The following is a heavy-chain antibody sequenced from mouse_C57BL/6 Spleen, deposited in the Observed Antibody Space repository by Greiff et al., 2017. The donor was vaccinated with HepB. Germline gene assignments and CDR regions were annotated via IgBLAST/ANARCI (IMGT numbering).Heavy chain of an antibody. Sequence: EVKLVESGGGLVQPGGSLSLSCAASGFTFTDYYMSWVRQPPGKALEWLGFIRNKANGYTTEYSASVKGRFTISRDNSQSILYLQMNALRADDSATYYCARSGNYWYFDVWGTGTTVTVSS. CDR3: ARSGNYWYFDV. CDR1: GFTFTDYY. J-gene: IGHJ1*03. D-gene: IGHD2-1*01. V-gene: IGHV7-3*01. CDR2: IRNKANGYTT.